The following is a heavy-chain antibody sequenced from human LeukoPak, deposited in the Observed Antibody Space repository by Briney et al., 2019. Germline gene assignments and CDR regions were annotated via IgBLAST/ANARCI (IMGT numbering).Heavy chain of an antibody. CDR3: ARTVPGYPDDYFDY. CDR1: GFTFSRHW. D-gene: IGHD6-19*01. CDR2: MNQDGSAI. Sequence: GGSLRLSCAASGFTFSRHWMSWVRQTPGKGLERVAHMNQDGSAIYYVDSVKGRFTISKDNAKNSLCLQMTGLTVADTAVYYCARTVPGYPDDYFDYWGQGTLVTVSS. V-gene: IGHV3-7*01. J-gene: IGHJ4*02.